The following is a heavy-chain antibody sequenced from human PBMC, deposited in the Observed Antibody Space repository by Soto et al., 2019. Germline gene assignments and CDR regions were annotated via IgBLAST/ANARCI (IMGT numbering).Heavy chain of an antibody. D-gene: IGHD3-22*01. V-gene: IGHV4-30-4*01. CDR2: IYYSGST. CDR3: ARGRPYYYDSSGAYYFDY. J-gene: IGHJ4*02. CDR1: GGSISSGDYY. Sequence: QVQLQESGPGLVKPSQTLSLTCTVSGGSISSGDYYWSWIRQPPGKGLEWIGYIYYSGSTYYNPSLKSRVTISVDTSKNQCSLKLSSVTAADTAVYYCARGRPYYYDSSGAYYFDYWGQGTLVTVSS.